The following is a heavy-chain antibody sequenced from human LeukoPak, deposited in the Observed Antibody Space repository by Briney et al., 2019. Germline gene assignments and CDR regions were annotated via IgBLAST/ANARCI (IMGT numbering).Heavy chain of an antibody. CDR2: ISYDGSNK. D-gene: IGHD1-7*01. V-gene: IGHV3-30-3*01. J-gene: IGHJ4*02. Sequence: GGSLRLSCAASGFTFSSYAMHWVRQAPGKGLEWVAVISYDGSNKYYADSVKGRFTISRDNSKNTLYLQMNSLRAEDTAVYYCAREIRELPVYYFDYWGQGTLVTVSS. CDR3: AREIRELPVYYFDY. CDR1: GFTFSSYA.